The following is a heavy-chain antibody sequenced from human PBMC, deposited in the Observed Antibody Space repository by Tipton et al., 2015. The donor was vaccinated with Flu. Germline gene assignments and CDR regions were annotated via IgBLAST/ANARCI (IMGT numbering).Heavy chain of an antibody. CDR3: ARDPGSRMFDP. D-gene: IGHD6-13*01. CDR1: GGSINNGGYY. CDR2: IHKTGST. Sequence: TLSLTCTVSGGSINNGGYYWNWIRQPAGKGLEWIGRIHKTGSTDYSPSLESRLTLSVDTSKNQFSLILNSVTAADTAVYYCARDPGSRMFDPWGQGTLVTVSS. V-gene: IGHV4-61*02. J-gene: IGHJ5*02.